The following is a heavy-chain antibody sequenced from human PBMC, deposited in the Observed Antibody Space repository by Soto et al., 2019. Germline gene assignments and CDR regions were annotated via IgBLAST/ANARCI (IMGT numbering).Heavy chain of an antibody. D-gene: IGHD3-3*01. CDR2: IYYSGST. CDR1: GGSISSYY. J-gene: IGHJ5*02. Sequence: PSETLSLTCTVSGGSISSYYWSWIRQPPGKGLEWIGYIYYSGSTNYNPSLKSRVTISVDTSKNQFSLKLSSVTAADTAVYYCAVTRHCDYDFWSGYYPNWFDPWGQGTLVTVSS. V-gene: IGHV4-59*01. CDR3: AVTRHCDYDFWSGYYPNWFDP.